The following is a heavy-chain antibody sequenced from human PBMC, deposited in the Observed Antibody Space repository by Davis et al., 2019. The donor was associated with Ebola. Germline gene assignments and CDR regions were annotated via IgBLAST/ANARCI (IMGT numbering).Heavy chain of an antibody. V-gene: IGHV3-49*02. Sequence: GESLKISCSASGFTFGYYSMSWVRQAPGKGLEWLGFVRSNAYGMTTEYAASVEGRFTISRDDSKSIAYLQMSSLKIEDTALYYCARDDSPDPYWGQGTLVTGYS. CDR1: GFTFGYYS. J-gene: IGHJ4*02. D-gene: IGHD3-22*01. CDR2: VRSNAYGMTT. CDR3: ARDDSPDPY.